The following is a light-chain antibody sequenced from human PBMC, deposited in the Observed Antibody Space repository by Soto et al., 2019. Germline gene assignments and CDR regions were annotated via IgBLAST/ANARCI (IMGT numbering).Light chain of an antibody. V-gene: IGKV3-15*01. CDR3: QHYNEWPLT. J-gene: IGKJ4*01. CDR1: KSVSNN. CDR2: GAA. Sequence: ETVMTQSPATLSESQGERATLSCRASKSVSNNLAWYQQKPDQAPRLLIYGAAARATGIPARFSGSGCGTEFTLTISSLQSEDSAVYYCQHYNEWPLTFGGGTKVEIK.